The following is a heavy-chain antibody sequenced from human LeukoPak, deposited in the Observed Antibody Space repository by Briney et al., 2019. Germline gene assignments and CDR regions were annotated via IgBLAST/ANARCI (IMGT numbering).Heavy chain of an antibody. Sequence: GASVKVSCKASGGTFSSYAISWVRQAPGQGLEWMGGIIPIFGTANYAQKFQGRVTITADESTSTAYMELSSLRSEDTAVYYCARGDGYNPFDYWGQGTLVSVSS. D-gene: IGHD5-24*01. CDR1: GGTFSSYA. CDR2: IIPIFGTA. V-gene: IGHV1-69*13. J-gene: IGHJ4*02. CDR3: ARGDGYNPFDY.